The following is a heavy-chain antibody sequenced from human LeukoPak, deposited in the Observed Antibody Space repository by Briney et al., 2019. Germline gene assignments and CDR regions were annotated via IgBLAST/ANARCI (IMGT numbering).Heavy chain of an antibody. V-gene: IGHV4-39*01. D-gene: IGHD4-17*01. CDR3: VRHPSYYGDYFFDY. Sequence: SETLSLTCTASADSISSSNYYWGWIRQPPGKRLEWIGTIHFSGDTYYNPSLKSRVTISVDTSKDQFSLNLSSVTAADTALYYCVRHPSYYGDYFFDYWGQGTLVIVSS. CDR2: IHFSGDT. J-gene: IGHJ4*02. CDR1: ADSISSSNYY.